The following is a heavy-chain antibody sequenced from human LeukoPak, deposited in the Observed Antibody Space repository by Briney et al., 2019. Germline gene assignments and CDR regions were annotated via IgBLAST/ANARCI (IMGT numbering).Heavy chain of an antibody. D-gene: IGHD6-19*01. V-gene: IGHV2-5*01. CDR1: GFSLSTSGVG. J-gene: IGHJ4*02. CDR2: IYWNDDK. Sequence: SGPTLVNPTQTLTLTCTFSGFSLSTSGVGVGWIRQPPGKALEWLALIYWNDDKRYSPSLKSRLTITKDTSKNQVVLTMTNMDPVDTATYYCAHRGADSRGWYGYYFDYWGQGTLVTVSS. CDR3: AHRGADSRGWYGYYFDY.